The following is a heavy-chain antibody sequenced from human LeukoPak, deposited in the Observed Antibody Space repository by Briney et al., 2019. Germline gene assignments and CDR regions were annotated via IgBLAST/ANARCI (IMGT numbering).Heavy chain of an antibody. D-gene: IGHD6-13*01. CDR1: GYSISSGYY. V-gene: IGHV4-38-2*02. CDR3: ARERGIAAAEDY. J-gene: IGHJ4*02. Sequence: PSETLSLTCAVSGYSISSGYYWGWIRQPPGKGLEWIGSIYHSGSTYYNPSLTSRVTISVDTSKNQFSLKLSSVTAADTAVYYCARERGIAAAEDYWGQGTLVTVSS. CDR2: IYHSGST.